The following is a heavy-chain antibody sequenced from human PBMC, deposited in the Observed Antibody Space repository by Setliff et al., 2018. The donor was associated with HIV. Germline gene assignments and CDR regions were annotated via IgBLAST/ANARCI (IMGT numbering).Heavy chain of an antibody. CDR3: ARDPYPYFDYGDWYFDL. J-gene: IGHJ2*01. CDR1: GFTFTSFW. CDR2: IKQDGSEK. Sequence: GGSLRLSCAASGFTFTSFWMSWVRQAPGKGLEWVANIKQDGSEKFYVDSVKGRFTISRDNAKNSLYLQMNSLRAEDTAVYYCARDPYPYFDYGDWYFDLLGRGTLVTVS. D-gene: IGHD4-17*01. V-gene: IGHV3-7*01.